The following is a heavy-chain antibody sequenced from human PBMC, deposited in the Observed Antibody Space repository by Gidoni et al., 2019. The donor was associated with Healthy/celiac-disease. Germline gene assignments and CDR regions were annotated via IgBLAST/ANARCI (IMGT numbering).Heavy chain of an antibody. D-gene: IGHD1-26*01. J-gene: IGHJ4*02. CDR2: IVVGRCTP. V-gene: IGHV1-58*02. Sequence: QMQLLQSGPEVKTHGTSVKVSCQASGFTFTSSAMQWVRQARGQRLEWIGWIVVGRCTPNYAQKSQERVTITRDISTSTAYMELSSLRSEDTAVYYCAADAMGATGYWGQGTLVTVSS. CDR1: GFTFTSSA. CDR3: AADAMGATGY.